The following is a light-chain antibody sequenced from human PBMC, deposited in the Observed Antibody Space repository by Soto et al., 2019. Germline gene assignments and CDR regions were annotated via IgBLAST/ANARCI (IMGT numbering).Light chain of an antibody. CDR3: QQRATWPPLIT. CDR1: QSVTTN. Sequence: EIVLTQSPATLSLSPGERATLSCRTSQSVTTNFAWYQQKPGQAPRLLIYDISNRATGIPDRFSGSGSGTDFNLTIRSLQPEAFAVYYCQQRATWPPLITVGPGTKVEIK. CDR2: DIS. J-gene: IGKJ3*01. V-gene: IGKV3-11*01.